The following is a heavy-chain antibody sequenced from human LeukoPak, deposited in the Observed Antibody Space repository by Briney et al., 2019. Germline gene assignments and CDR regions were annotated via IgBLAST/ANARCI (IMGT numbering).Heavy chain of an antibody. CDR2: MSPNSGNT. V-gene: IGHV1-8*01. D-gene: IGHD1-26*01. J-gene: IGHJ4*02. Sequence: ASVKVSCKASGYTFISYDINWMRQATGQGLEWMGWMSPNSGNTGYAQKFQGRVTMTRDTSTGTAYLELSSLRSEDSAVYYCVRTPPNLGADFWGQGTLVTVSS. CDR1: GYTFISYD. CDR3: VRTPPNLGADF.